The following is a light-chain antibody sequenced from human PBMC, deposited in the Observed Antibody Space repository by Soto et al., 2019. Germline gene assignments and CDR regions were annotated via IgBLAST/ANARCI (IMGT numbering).Light chain of an antibody. CDR2: DGS. Sequence: ETVLTQSPATLSLSPGERATLSCRASENVDIYLAWYQQKPGQAPRLLMYDGSNRANGIPARFSGSGSGTDFTLTISRLEPEDFAVYYCQQRRNWPPLTFGGGTRVEIK. V-gene: IGKV3-11*01. CDR3: QQRRNWPPLT. CDR1: ENVDIY. J-gene: IGKJ4*01.